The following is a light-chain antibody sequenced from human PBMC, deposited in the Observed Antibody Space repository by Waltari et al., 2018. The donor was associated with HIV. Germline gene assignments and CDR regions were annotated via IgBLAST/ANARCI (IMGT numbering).Light chain of an antibody. V-gene: IGLV1-44*01. CDR3: AAWDDSLNGWV. Sequence: QSVLTQPPSASGTPGQRLTISCSGSSSNMGSNTVHWYQQLPGPAPKLLIYSNNPRPSGVPDRFSGSKSGTSASLAISGLQSEDEADYYCAAWDDSLNGWVFGGGTKLTVL. CDR1: SSNMGSNT. CDR2: SNN. J-gene: IGLJ3*02.